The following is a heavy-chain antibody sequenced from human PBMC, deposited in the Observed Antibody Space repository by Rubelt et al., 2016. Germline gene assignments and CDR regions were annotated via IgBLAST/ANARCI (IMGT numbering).Heavy chain of an antibody. D-gene: IGHD7-27*01. CDR3: ARDKSPPGDY. J-gene: IGHJ4*02. CDR2: IIPILGIA. V-gene: IGHV1-69*04. CDR1: GGTFSSYA. Sequence: QVQLVRSGAEVKKPGSSVKVSCKASGGTFSSYAISWVRQAPGQGLEWMGRIIPILGIANYARKFQGRVTSTADKSTSTAYMELSSLRSEDTAVYYCARDKSPPGDYWGQGTLVTVSS.